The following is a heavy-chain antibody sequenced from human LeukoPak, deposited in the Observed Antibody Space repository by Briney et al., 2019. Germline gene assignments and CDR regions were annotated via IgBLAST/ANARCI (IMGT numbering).Heavy chain of an antibody. D-gene: IGHD3-22*01. CDR2: INPNSGGT. J-gene: IGHJ6*02. Sequence: ASVKVSCKASGYTFTGYYMHWVRQAPGQGLEWMGWINPNSGGTNYAQKFQGRVTMTRDTSISTAYMELSRLRSDDTAVYYCAREAYYYDSSGPPEAGFGMDVWGQGTTVTVSS. CDR1: GYTFTGYY. V-gene: IGHV1-2*02. CDR3: AREAYYYDSSGPPEAGFGMDV.